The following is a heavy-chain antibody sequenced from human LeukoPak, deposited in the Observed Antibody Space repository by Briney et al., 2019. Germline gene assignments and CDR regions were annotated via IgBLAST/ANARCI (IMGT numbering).Heavy chain of an antibody. D-gene: IGHD3-22*01. CDR2: INPSGGST. CDR3: ARVDYDSSGYQNQGDY. Sequence: ASVKVSCKASGYTFTSYYMHWVRQAPGQGLEWMGIINPSGGSTSYAQKFQGRVTMTRDTSTSTVYMELSCLRSEDTAVYYCARVDYDSSGYQNQGDYWGQGTLVTVSS. V-gene: IGHV1-46*01. CDR1: GYTFTSYY. J-gene: IGHJ4*02.